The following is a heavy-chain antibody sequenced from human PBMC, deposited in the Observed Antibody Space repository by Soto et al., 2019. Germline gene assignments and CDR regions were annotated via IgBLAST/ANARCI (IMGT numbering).Heavy chain of an antibody. CDR2: INPSGGST. CDR3: ARETEMATNHYYYYYGMDV. D-gene: IGHD5-12*01. CDR1: GYTFTSYY. V-gene: IGHV1-46*03. J-gene: IGHJ6*02. Sequence: ASVKVSFKASGYTFTSYYMHWVRQAPGQGLEWMGIINPSGGSTSYAQKFQGRVTMTRDTSTSTVYMELSSLRSEDTAVYYCARETEMATNHYYYYYGMDVWGQGTTVTVSS.